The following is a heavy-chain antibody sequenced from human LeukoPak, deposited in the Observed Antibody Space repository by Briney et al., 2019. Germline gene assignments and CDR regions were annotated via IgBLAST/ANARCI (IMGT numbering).Heavy chain of an antibody. J-gene: IGHJ6*04. CDR2: ISSSGSTI. V-gene: IGHV3-48*03. D-gene: IGHD3-10*02. CDR1: GFTFSSYE. Sequence: GGSLRLSCAASGFTFSSYEMNWVRQAPGKGLEWVSYISSSGSTIYYADSVKGRFTISRDNAKNSLYLQMNRLRAEDTAVYYCAELGTMIGGVWGKGTTVTISS. CDR3: AELGTMIGGV.